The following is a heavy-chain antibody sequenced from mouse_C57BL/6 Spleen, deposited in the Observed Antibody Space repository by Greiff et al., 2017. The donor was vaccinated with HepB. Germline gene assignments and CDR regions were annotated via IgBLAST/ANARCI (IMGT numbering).Heavy chain of an antibody. J-gene: IGHJ4*01. Sequence: EVMLVESGPGMVKPSQSLSLTCTVTGYSITSGYDWHWIRHFPGNKLEWMGYISYSGSTNYNPSLKSRISITHDTSKNHFFLKLNSVTTEDTATYYCARAFSGYYAMDYWGQGTSVTVSS. CDR1: GYSITSGYD. V-gene: IGHV3-1*01. CDR3: ARAFSGYYAMDY. CDR2: ISYSGST. D-gene: IGHD3-2*02.